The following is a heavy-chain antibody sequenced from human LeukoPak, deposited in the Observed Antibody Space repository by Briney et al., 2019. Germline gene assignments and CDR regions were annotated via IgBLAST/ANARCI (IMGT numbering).Heavy chain of an antibody. CDR3: GRESYCTDGVCHAVYYFVY. J-gene: IGHJ4*02. CDR1: VHSISSYY. Sequence: PSETLSLPCTLWVHSISSYYWSWLRHPPGKGLEGVGYIYYSGSTNYNPSLKSRVTISVDTSKTQVTLKLSSVTAAAAAVYYCGRESYCTDGVCHAVYYFVYWGQGTLVTVSS. D-gene: IGHD2-8*01. V-gene: IGHV4-59*01. CDR2: IYYSGST.